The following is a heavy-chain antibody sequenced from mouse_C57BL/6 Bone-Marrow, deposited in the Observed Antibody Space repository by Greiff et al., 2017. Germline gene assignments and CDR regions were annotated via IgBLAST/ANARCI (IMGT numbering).Heavy chain of an antibody. Sequence: QVQLKESGAELVRPGASVTLSCKASGYTFTDYEMHWVKQTPVHGLEWIGAIDPETGGTAYNQKFKGKAILTADKSSSTAYMELRSLTSEDSAVYYCTRAISTMVTTDQAWFAYWGQGTLVTVSA. CDR3: TRAISTMVTTDQAWFAY. J-gene: IGHJ3*01. D-gene: IGHD2-2*01. CDR1: GYTFTDYE. CDR2: IDPETGGT. V-gene: IGHV1-15*01.